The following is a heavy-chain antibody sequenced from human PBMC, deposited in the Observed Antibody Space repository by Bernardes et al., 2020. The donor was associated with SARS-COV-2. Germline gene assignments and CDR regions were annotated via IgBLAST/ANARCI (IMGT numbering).Heavy chain of an antibody. D-gene: IGHD6-19*01. CDR1: GFTFSSYA. V-gene: IGHV3-23*01. CDR3: AKERRYNSAWYPIQFDY. Sequence: GGSLRRSCAASGFTFSSYAMTWVRQAPGKGLEWVSAITGSDGTTYYADSVKGRFTISRDNSKNTLYLQMNSLRAEDTAVYYCAKERRYNSAWYPIQFDYWGQGTLVTVSS. J-gene: IGHJ4*02. CDR2: ITGSDGTT.